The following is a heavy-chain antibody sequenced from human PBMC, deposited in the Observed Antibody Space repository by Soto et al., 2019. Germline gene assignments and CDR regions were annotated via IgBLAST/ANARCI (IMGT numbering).Heavy chain of an antibody. V-gene: IGHV5-51*01. Sequence: GESLKISCQGSGYNFPNYWIGWVRQMPGKGLEWMGIIYPGDSDTRYSPSFQGQVTISADKSISTAYLQWSSLKASDTAMYYCARRKHSIHFYCYYYGMDVWGQGTTVTVSS. CDR1: GYNFPNYW. CDR3: ARRKHSIHFYCYYYGMDV. J-gene: IGHJ6*02. CDR2: IYPGDSDT.